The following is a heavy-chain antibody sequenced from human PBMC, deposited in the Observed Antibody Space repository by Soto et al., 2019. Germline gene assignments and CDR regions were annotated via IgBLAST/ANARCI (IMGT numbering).Heavy chain of an antibody. CDR3: ATRAVTAFYFDY. J-gene: IGHJ4*02. D-gene: IGHD2-21*02. V-gene: IGHV1-69*12. CDR2: IIPKFKLA. CDR1: GGTFRSTA. Sequence: QVQLVQSGADVKKPGSSVKVSCKASGGTFRSTALSWVRQAPGQGLEWMGGIIPKFKLANYAQRFQGRATFTADESTSTAYMELSSLRSEDTAVYYCATRAVTAFYFDYWGQGTLVTVSS.